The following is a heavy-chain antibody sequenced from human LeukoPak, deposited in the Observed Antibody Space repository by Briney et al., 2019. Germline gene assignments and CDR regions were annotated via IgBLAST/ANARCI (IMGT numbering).Heavy chain of an antibody. Sequence: GGSLRLSCAASGFTFSGYWMHWVRQAPGKGLVWVSRINSDGSSTSYADSVKGRFTISRDNAKNTLYLQMNSLRAEDTAVYYCARDGSGARGDALDIWGQGTMVTVSS. J-gene: IGHJ3*02. V-gene: IGHV3-74*01. CDR1: GFTFSGYW. D-gene: IGHD3-10*01. CDR2: INSDGSST. CDR3: ARDGSGARGDALDI.